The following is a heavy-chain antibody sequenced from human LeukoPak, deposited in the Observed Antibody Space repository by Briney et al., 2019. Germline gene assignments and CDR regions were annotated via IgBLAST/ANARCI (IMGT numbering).Heavy chain of an antibody. CDR2: ISGSGGST. J-gene: IGHJ4*02. V-gene: IGHV3-23*01. CDR1: GFTFSSCA. D-gene: IGHD3-10*01. Sequence: PGGSLRLSCAASGFTFSSCAMSWVRQAPGKGLEWVSAISGSGGSTYYADSVKGRFTISRDNSKNTLYLQMNSLRAEDTAVYYCAKDRNYYGSGSYCPSDYWGQGTLVTVSS. CDR3: AKDRNYYGSGSYCPSDY.